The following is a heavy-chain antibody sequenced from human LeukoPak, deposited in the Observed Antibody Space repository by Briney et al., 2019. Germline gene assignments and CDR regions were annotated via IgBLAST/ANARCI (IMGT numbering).Heavy chain of an antibody. CDR3: AVVINGPYFDY. CDR1: GGTFSSYA. V-gene: IGHV1-69*13. D-gene: IGHD3-22*01. CDR2: IIPIFGTA. J-gene: IGHJ4*02. Sequence: GASVKVSCKASGGTFSSYAISWVRQAPGQGLEWMGGIIPIFGTANYAQKFQGRVTITADESTSTAYMELSSLRSEDTAVYYCAVVINGPYFDYWGQGTLVTVSS.